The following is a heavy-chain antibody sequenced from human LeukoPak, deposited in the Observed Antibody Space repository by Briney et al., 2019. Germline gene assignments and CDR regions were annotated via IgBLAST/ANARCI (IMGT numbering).Heavy chain of an antibody. CDR3: ARDYRDVLLWFGELSN. J-gene: IGHJ4*02. D-gene: IGHD3-10*01. V-gene: IGHV1-18*01. CDR1: GYTFTSYG. CDR2: IGGYNGKA. Sequence: ASVKVSCKASGYTFTSYGISWVRQAPGQGLEWMGWIGGYNGKAKDAQKLQGRVTMTTDTSTSTAHMELRGLRSDDTAVYYCARDYRDVLLWFGELSNWGQGTLVTVSS.